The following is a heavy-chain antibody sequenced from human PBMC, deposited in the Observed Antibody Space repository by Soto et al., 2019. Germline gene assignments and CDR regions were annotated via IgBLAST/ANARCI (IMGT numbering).Heavy chain of an antibody. J-gene: IGHJ5*02. CDR3: AGIVVVPAAMGPGWFDP. Sequence: SETLSLTCTVSGGSISSYYWSWIRQPPGKGLEWIGYIYYSGSTNYNPSLKSRVTISVDTSKNQFSLKLSSVTAADTAVYYCAGIVVVPAAMGPGWFDPWGPGTLVTVSS. D-gene: IGHD2-2*01. CDR1: GGSISSYY. V-gene: IGHV4-59*01. CDR2: IYYSGST.